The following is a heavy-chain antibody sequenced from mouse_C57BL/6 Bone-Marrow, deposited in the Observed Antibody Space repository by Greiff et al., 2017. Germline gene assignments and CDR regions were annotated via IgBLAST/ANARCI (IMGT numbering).Heavy chain of an antibody. J-gene: IGHJ3*01. CDR3: TAWWFPWFAY. V-gene: IGHV14-4*01. D-gene: IGHD1-1*02. CDR1: GFNIKDDY. CDR2: IDPENGDT. Sequence: EVKLVESGAELVRPGASVKLSCTASGFNIKDDYMHWVKQRPEQGLEWIGWIDPENGDTEYASKFQGQATITADTSSNTAYLQLSSLTSEDTAVYYCTAWWFPWFAYWGQGTLVTVSA.